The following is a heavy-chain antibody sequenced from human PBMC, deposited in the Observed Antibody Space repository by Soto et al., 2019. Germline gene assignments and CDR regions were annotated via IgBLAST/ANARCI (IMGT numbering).Heavy chain of an antibody. V-gene: IGHV4-38-2*01. D-gene: IGHD1-26*01. CDR1: NFPISSGYY. Sequence: PSETLSFTCVVSNFPISSGYYWGWIRQSPGKGLEWIASIYRSGTTSYNPSLKSRVTISVDPSKNQFSLMLTAVTAADTAVYYCARTHSGSYYSVFNYWGRGSLVTVSS. CDR2: IYRSGTT. CDR3: ARTHSGSYYSVFNY. J-gene: IGHJ4*02.